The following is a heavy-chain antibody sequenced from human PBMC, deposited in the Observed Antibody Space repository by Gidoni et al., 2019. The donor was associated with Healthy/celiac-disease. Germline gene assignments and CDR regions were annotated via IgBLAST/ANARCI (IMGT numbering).Heavy chain of an antibody. CDR3: ARDGDASLESGYDPLYYYYYMDV. J-gene: IGHJ6*03. Sequence: QVQLVESGGGVVQPGRSLRLSCAASGFTFSSYAMHWVRQAPGKGLEWVAVIAYDGSNKYYADSVKGRFTISRDNSKNTLYLQMNSLRAEDTAVYYCARDGDASLESGYDPLYYYYYMDVWGKGTTVTVSS. D-gene: IGHD5-12*01. CDR1: GFTFSSYA. CDR2: IAYDGSNK. V-gene: IGHV3-30-3*01.